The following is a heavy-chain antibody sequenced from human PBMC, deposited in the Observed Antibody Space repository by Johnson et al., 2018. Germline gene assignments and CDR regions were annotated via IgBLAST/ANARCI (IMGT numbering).Heavy chain of an antibody. CDR1: GFTFSSYG. CDR2: ISYDGSNK. CDR3: AKERRRGYSYGYGYGGAFDI. V-gene: IGHV3-30*18. Sequence: VQLVESGGGVVQPGRSLRLSCAASGFTFSSYGMHWVRQAPGKGLEWVAVISYDGSNKYYADSVKGRFTISRDNSKNTLYLQMNSLRAEDTAVYYCAKERRRGYSYGYGYGGAFDIWGQGTMVTVSS. J-gene: IGHJ3*02. D-gene: IGHD5-18*01.